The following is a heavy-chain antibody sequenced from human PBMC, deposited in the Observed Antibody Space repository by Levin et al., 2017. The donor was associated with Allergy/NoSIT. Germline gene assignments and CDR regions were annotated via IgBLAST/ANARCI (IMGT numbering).Heavy chain of an antibody. CDR1: GFSFNNYG. Sequence: PGGSLRLSCAASGFSFNNYGMHWVRQAPGRGLEWVASIWYDGSNKYYADSVKGRFTVSRDNSKNTLYLQMNSLRADDTAVYYCVKDEAGGWGQGTLVTVSS. V-gene: IGHV3-33*03. CDR2: IWYDGSNK. CDR3: VKDEAGG. J-gene: IGHJ4*02.